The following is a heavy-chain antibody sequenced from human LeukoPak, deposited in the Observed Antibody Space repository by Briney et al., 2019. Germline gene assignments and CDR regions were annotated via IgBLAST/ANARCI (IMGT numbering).Heavy chain of an antibody. CDR1: GFTFSSYA. J-gene: IGHJ6*03. CDR2: ISYDGSEK. V-gene: IGHV3-30*04. Sequence: GGSLRLSCAASGFTFSSYAMGWVRQAPGKGLEWVAFISYDGSEKYYTDSVKGRFTISRDNSNDTVSVLMNSLRPEDTAVYYCARGDYPYYHYFYMDVWGKGATVAVSS. D-gene: IGHD4-11*01. CDR3: ARGDYPYYHYFYMDV.